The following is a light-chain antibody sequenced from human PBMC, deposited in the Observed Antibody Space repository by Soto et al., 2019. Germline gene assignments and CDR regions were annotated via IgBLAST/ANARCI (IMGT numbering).Light chain of an antibody. Sequence: NFMLTQPHSVSESPGKTVTITCTRSSGSIASNYVQWYQQRPGSAPTPVIYEDNERPSGVPDRFSGSIDSSSNSASLTISGLKTADEADYFCQSNHSGNLVFGGGTKLTVL. CDR3: QSNHSGNLV. V-gene: IGLV6-57*04. CDR2: EDN. CDR1: SGSIASNY. J-gene: IGLJ2*01.